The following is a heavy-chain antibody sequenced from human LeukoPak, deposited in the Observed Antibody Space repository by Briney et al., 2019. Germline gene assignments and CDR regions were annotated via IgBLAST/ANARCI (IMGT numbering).Heavy chain of an antibody. D-gene: IGHD3-16*01. CDR1: GGSISSSSYY. J-gene: IGHJ4*02. CDR2: IYYSGST. V-gene: IGHV4-39*07. Sequence: PSETLSLTCTVSGGSISSSSYYWGWIRQPPGKGLEWIGSIYYSGSTNYNPSLKSRVTISVDTSKNQFSLKLSSVTAADTAVYYCARAPLGGYFDYWGQGTLVTVSS. CDR3: ARAPLGGYFDY.